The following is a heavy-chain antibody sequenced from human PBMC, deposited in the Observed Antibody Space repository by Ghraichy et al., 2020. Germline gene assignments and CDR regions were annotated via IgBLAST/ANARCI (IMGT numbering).Heavy chain of an antibody. Sequence: GGSLRLSCAASGFTFSSYAMSWVRQAPGKGLEWVSAISGSGGSTYYADSVKGRFTISRDNSKNTLYLQMNSLRAEDTAVYYCAKDRDLYCGGDCYPPGFDYWGQGTLVTVSS. J-gene: IGHJ4*02. V-gene: IGHV3-23*01. CDR3: AKDRDLYCGGDCYPPGFDY. CDR2: ISGSGGST. CDR1: GFTFSSYA. D-gene: IGHD2-21*02.